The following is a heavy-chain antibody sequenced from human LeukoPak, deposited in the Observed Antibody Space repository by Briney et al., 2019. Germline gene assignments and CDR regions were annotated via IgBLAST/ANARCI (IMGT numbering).Heavy chain of an antibody. J-gene: IGHJ4*02. D-gene: IGHD5-18*01. CDR3: ARVDTAMAFDY. V-gene: IGHV4-38-2*02. CDR2: IYHSGST. Sequence: PPETLSLTCTVSGYSISSGYYWGWIRQPPGKGLEWIGSIYHSGSTYYNPSLKSRVTISVDTSKNQFSLQLSSVTAADTAVYYCARVDTAMAFDYWGQGTLVTVSS. CDR1: GYSISSGYY.